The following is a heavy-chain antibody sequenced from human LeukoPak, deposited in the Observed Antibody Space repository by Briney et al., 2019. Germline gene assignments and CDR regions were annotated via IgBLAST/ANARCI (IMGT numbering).Heavy chain of an antibody. CDR1: GYTFTGYY. CDR2: INPNSGGT. J-gene: IGHJ5*02. V-gene: IGHV1-2*06. Sequence: GASVKVSCKASGYTFTGYYMHRVRQAPGQGLEWMGRINPNSGGTNYAQKFQGRVTMTRDTSISTAYMELSRLRSDDTAVYYCATIAVAEATPTSWGQGTLVTVSS. CDR3: ATIAVAEATPTS. D-gene: IGHD6-19*01.